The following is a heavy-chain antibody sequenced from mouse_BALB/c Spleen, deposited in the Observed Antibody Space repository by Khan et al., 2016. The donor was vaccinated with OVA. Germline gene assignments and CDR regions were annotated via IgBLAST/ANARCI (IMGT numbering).Heavy chain of an antibody. CDR2: MIYSGYT. V-gene: IGHV3-8*02. Sequence: EVQLQESGPSLVKPSQTLSLTCSVTGDSITSGYWSWIRKFPGNKLEYMGYMIYSGYTDYNPSLKSRIAITRPTSKNQYYLQLNSVTAEDTATYYCARSTYRYAFAYWGQGTLVTVSA. J-gene: IGHJ3*01. CDR3: ARSTYRYAFAY. D-gene: IGHD2-14*01. CDR1: GDSITSGY.